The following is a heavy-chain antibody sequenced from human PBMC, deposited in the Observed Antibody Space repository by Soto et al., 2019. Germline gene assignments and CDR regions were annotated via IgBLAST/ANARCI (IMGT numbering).Heavy chain of an antibody. Sequence: SETLSLTCAVYGGSFSGYYWSWIRQPPGKGLEWIGEINHSGSTNYNPSLKSRVTISVDTSKNQFSLKLSSVTAADTALYYCARGAGLNYYDSSGYYDYWGQGTLVTVSS. V-gene: IGHV4-34*01. CDR2: INHSGST. J-gene: IGHJ4*02. CDR3: ARGAGLNYYDSSGYYDY. D-gene: IGHD3-22*01. CDR1: GGSFSGYY.